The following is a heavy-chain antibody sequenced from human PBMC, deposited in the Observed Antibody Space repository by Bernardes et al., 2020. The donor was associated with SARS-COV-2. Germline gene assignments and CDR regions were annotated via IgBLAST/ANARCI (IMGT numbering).Heavy chain of an antibody. J-gene: IGHJ4*02. CDR1: GGSFSSSF. D-gene: IGHD6-19*01. CDR2: LNNSGST. Sequence: SETLSLTRAVYGGSFSSSFWSWIRQPPGPGLAWIGELNNSGSTNYNPSLKSRVTISVDTSKTKFSLKLSPGTAADTAVYYCARNLSKHSKRSRSPPVSVAYWGQGPLVTGSS. V-gene: IGHV4-34*01. CDR3: ARNLSKHSKRSRSPPVSVAY.